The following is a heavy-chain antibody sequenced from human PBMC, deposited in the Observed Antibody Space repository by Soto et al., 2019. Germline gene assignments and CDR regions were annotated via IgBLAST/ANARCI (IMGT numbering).Heavy chain of an antibody. CDR1: GFSLTTGGMG. V-gene: IGHV2-5*02. Sequence: QITLKESGPPLVQPTQTLTLTCSCSGFSLTTGGMGVGWIRQPPGKALEWLALIYWDDDKGYSPSLKSRLTIIKDISKNQVVLTMTKVDPVDTATYYCARIYCAGGNCYRRGGFYYGMDVWGQGTTVTVSS. CDR2: IYWDDDK. J-gene: IGHJ6*02. D-gene: IGHD2-8*02. CDR3: ARIYCAGGNCYRRGGFYYGMDV.